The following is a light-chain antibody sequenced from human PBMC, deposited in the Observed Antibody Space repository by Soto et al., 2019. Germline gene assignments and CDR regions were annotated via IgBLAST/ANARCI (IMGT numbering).Light chain of an antibody. V-gene: IGKV3-15*01. CDR3: QQSDNWPPVT. Sequence: EVVMTQSPATLAVSPGARATLSGKARQSVSSNLARYQQNPGQAPRLLIYGASTRATGIPARFSGSGSGTEFTLTINSLQSEDFAVYYCQQSDNWPPVTFGQGTKVDIK. CDR2: GAS. CDR1: QSVSSN. J-gene: IGKJ1*01.